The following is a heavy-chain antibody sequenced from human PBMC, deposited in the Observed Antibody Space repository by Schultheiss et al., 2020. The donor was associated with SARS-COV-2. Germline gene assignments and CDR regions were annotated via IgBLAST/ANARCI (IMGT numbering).Heavy chain of an antibody. D-gene: IGHD2-21*02. J-gene: IGHJ4*02. V-gene: IGHV3-74*01. CDR1: GFTFSSYW. CDR3: AKDADCGGDCYPQVYYFDY. CDR2: INSDGSST. Sequence: GGSLRLSCAASGFTFSSYWMHWVRQAPGKGLVWVSRINSDGSSTSYADSVKGRFTISRDNAKNTLYLQMNSLRAEDTAVYYCAKDADCGGDCYPQVYYFDYWGQGTLVTVSS.